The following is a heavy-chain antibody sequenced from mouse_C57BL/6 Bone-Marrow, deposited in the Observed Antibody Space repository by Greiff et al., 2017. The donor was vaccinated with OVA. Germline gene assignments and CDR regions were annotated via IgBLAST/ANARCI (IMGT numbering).Heavy chain of an antibody. CDR1: GYTFTDYY. CDR2: INPYNGGT. Sequence: EVQLQQSGPVLVKPGASVKMSCKASGYTFTDYYMNWVKQSHGKSLEWIGVINPYNGGTSYNQKFKGKATLTVDKSSSTAYMELNSLTSEDSAVYYCARWQLRPGFAYWGQGTLVTVSA. CDR3: ARWQLRPGFAY. J-gene: IGHJ3*01. V-gene: IGHV1-19*01. D-gene: IGHD3-2*02.